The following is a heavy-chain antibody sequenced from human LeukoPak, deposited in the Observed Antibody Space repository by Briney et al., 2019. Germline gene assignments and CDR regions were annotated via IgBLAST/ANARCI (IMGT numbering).Heavy chain of an antibody. CDR2: ISGSGGST. V-gene: IGHV3-23*01. Sequence: GGSLRLSCAASGFTFSSYAMSWVRQAPGKGLEWVSAISGSGGSTYYPDSVKGRFTISRDNSKNTLYLQMNSLRAEDTAVYYCAKKYGGNSGCDYWGQGTLVTVSS. CDR1: GFTFSSYA. J-gene: IGHJ4*02. CDR3: AKKYGGNSGCDY. D-gene: IGHD4-23*01.